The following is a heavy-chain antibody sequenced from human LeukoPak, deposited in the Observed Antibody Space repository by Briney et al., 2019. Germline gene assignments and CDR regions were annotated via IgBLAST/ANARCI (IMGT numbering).Heavy chain of an antibody. CDR2: INNSGDRT. V-gene: IGHV3-23*01. J-gene: IGHJ6*03. CDR1: GFTFSTYA. CDR3: AKLREDAPYYYYYMDV. D-gene: IGHD3-16*01. Sequence: PGGSLRLYCAASGFTFSTYAISWVGQAQGKGLEWVSVINNSGDRTYYADSVKGRFTISRDNSKNTLYLQMNSLRAEDTAVYYCAKLREDAPYYYYYMDVWGKGTTVTVSS.